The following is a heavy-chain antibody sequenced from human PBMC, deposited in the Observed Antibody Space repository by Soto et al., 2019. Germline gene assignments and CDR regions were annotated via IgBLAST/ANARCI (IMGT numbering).Heavy chain of an antibody. J-gene: IGHJ4*02. D-gene: IGHD2-2*01. Sequence: EVQLLESGGGFVQPGGSLRLSCAASGFTFSSYAMSWVRQAPGKGLERVSAITDTGGDTYHADSVKGRFTISRDNSKSTLYMQMNSVRAEDTAVYYCAKGSSSSRPYYFDYWGQGTQAIVSS. CDR1: GFTFSSYA. CDR2: ITDTGGDT. V-gene: IGHV3-23*01. CDR3: AKGSSSSRPYYFDY.